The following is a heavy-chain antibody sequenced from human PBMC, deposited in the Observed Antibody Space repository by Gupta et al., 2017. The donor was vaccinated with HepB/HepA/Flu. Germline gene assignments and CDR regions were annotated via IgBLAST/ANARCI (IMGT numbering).Heavy chain of an antibody. Sequence: QVQLQQWGAGLLKPSETLSLTCAVYGGSFSGYYWSWIRQPPGKGLEWIGEINHSGRTNYNPALKSRVTISVDTSKNQLSRKLKSVTAAETAVYYSTRPHRGDSSGHFDYGGQGTMVTVCS. V-gene: IGHV4-34*01. CDR1: GGSFSGYY. CDR2: INHSGRT. CDR3: TRPHRGDSSGHFDY. J-gene: IGHJ4*02. D-gene: IGHD3-22*01.